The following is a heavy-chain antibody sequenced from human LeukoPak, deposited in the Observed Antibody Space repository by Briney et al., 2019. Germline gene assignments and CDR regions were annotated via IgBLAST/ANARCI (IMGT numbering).Heavy chain of an antibody. D-gene: IGHD1-1*01. CDR1: GGTFSSYA. CDR3: ARDGERFRGYYFDY. V-gene: IGHV1-69*05. Sequence: PWASVKVSCKASGGTFSSYAISWVRQAPGQGLEWMGGIIPIFGTANYAQKFQGRVTITTDESTSTAYMELSSLRSEDTAVYYCARDGERFRGYYFDYWGQGTLVTVSS. J-gene: IGHJ4*02. CDR2: IIPIFGTA.